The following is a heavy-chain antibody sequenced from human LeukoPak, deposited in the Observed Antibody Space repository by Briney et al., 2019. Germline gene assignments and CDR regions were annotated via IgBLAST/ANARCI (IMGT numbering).Heavy chain of an antibody. CDR2: IYTSGST. V-gene: IGHV4-4*07. J-gene: IGHJ4*02. D-gene: IGHD3-16*02. CDR1: GGSISTYY. CDR3: ARGGYDYVWGSYRYLDY. Sequence: SETLSLTCTVSGGSISTYYWSWIRQPAGKGLGWIGRIYTSGSTNYNPSLKSRVTMSVDTSKNQFSLKLSSVTAADTAVYYCARGGYDYVWGSYRYLDYWGQGTLVTVSS.